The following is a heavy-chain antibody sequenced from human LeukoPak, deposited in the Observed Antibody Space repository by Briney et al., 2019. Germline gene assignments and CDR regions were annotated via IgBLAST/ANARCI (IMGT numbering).Heavy chain of an antibody. CDR2: ISSSSSYI. Sequence: GGSLRLSCAASGFTFSSYSMNWVRQAPGKGLEWVSSISSSSSYIYYADSVKGRFTISRDNAKNSLYLQMNSLRAEDTAVYYCARDLSFEQQLGLRSEYYYYGMDVWGQGTTVTVSS. CDR3: ARDLSFEQQLGLRSEYYYYGMDV. V-gene: IGHV3-21*01. J-gene: IGHJ6*02. D-gene: IGHD6-13*01. CDR1: GFTFSSYS.